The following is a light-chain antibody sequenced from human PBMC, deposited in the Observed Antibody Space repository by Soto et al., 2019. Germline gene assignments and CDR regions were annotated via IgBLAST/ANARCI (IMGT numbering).Light chain of an antibody. V-gene: IGKV1-5*03. CDR1: QSISLY. CDR2: RAS. Sequence: DIQMNQSPSALSASVGDRVTITCRASQSISLYLAWYQQKPGKAPNLLIYRASNLQTGVPSRFSGSGSGTEYTLTISSLQPDDFATYYCQQCNSYPWTFGQGTKVEVK. CDR3: QQCNSYPWT. J-gene: IGKJ1*01.